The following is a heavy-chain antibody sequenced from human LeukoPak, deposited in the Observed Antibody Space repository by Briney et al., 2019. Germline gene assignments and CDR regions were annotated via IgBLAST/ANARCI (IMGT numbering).Heavy chain of an antibody. Sequence: ASVKVSCKASGYTFTGYYMHWVRQAPGQGLEWMGWTNPNSGGTNYAQKFQGRVTMTRDTSISTAYMELSRLRSDDTAVYYCARESEVLWFGELSSGGRLPRFDYWGQGTLVTVSS. CDR1: GYTFTGYY. CDR3: ARESEVLWFGELSSGGRLPRFDY. D-gene: IGHD3-10*01. J-gene: IGHJ4*02. V-gene: IGHV1-2*02. CDR2: TNPNSGGT.